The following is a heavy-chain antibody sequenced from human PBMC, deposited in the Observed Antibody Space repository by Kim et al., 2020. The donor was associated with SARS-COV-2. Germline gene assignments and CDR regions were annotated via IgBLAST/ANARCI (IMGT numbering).Heavy chain of an antibody. CDR2: INSDGGTT. D-gene: IGHD1-26*01. Sequence: GGSLRLSCSASGFTFSSYWMHWVRQAPGKGLVWVSRINSDGGTTSYADSVKGRFTISHDTAKSTLYLKINSLRAKDTAESYCVSRLYTGTYYYFDYSGQG. CDR1: GFTFSSYW. V-gene: IGHV3-74*01. CDR3: VSRLYTGTYYYFDY. J-gene: IGHJ4*02.